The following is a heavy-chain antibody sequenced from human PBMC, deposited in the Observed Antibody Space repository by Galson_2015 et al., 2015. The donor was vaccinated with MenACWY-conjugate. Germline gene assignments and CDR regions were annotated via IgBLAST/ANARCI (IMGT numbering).Heavy chain of an antibody. D-gene: IGHD2-2*01. CDR2: IKQDGSEK. Sequence: SLRLSCAASGFTFNNYWMSWVRQVPGKGPEWVANIKQDGSEKYYADSVRGRFTISRDNAKNSLYLQMNSLRAEDTAVYYCARDLGFYCSRNDCYSPYWGQGTLVTVSS. V-gene: IGHV3-7*03. J-gene: IGHJ4*02. CDR1: GFTFNNYW. CDR3: ARDLGFYCSRNDCYSPY.